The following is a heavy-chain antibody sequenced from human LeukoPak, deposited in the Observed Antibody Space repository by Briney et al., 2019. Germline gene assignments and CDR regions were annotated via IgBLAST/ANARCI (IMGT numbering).Heavy chain of an antibody. CDR3: AIGDGLGELSSSFDY. J-gene: IGHJ4*02. CDR2: ISFDGSNK. V-gene: IGHV3-30*04. D-gene: IGHD3-16*02. CDR1: GFTFNNYA. Sequence: QPGRSLRLSCAASGFTFNNYAMHWVCQAPGKGLEWVAVISFDGSNKYYADSVKGRFTISRDNSKNTLYLRMNSLRAEDSAVYYCAIGDGLGELSSSFDYWGQGTLVTVSS.